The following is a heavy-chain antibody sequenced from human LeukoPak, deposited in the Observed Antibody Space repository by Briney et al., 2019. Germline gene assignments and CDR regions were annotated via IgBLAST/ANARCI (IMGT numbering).Heavy chain of an antibody. V-gene: IGHV6-1*01. Sequence: SRTLSLTCALSGDSVSINSAAWNWIRQSPSRGIEWLGSTYYKSKWYNDYAVSGKSRITINPDTSKNQFSLQLNSVTPEDTAVYYCVRGLKYLDLWGRGTLVTVSS. CDR1: GDSVSINSAA. D-gene: IGHD4-17*01. J-gene: IGHJ2*01. CDR2: TYYKSKWYN. CDR3: VRGLKYLDL.